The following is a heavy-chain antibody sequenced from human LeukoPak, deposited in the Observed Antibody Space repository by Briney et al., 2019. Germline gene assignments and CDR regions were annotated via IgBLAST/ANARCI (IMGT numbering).Heavy chain of an antibody. Sequence: QTGGSLRLSCAASGFTFSTYAMSWVRQAPGKGLEWVSSVSTSGGDTYNADSVKGRFTISRDNSKNTLYLQMNSLRAEDTAVYYCGKGRTGYSYGYGTDSWGQGTLVTVSS. CDR3: GKGRTGYSYGYGTDS. D-gene: IGHD5-18*01. CDR1: GFTFSTYA. V-gene: IGHV3-23*01. J-gene: IGHJ4*02. CDR2: VSTSGGDT.